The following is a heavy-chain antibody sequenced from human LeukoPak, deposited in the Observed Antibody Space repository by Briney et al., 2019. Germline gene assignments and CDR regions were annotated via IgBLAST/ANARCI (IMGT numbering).Heavy chain of an antibody. J-gene: IGHJ5*02. Sequence: SETLSLTCTVSGGSISSSSYYWGWIRQPPGKGLEWIGSMHYSGSTYYNPSLKSRVTISVDTSKNQFSLKLSSVTAADTAVYYCARRRMTTVTRGNLFDPWGQGTLVTVSS. CDR2: MHYSGST. D-gene: IGHD4-17*01. CDR1: GGSISSSSYY. V-gene: IGHV4-39*07. CDR3: ARRRMTTVTRGNLFDP.